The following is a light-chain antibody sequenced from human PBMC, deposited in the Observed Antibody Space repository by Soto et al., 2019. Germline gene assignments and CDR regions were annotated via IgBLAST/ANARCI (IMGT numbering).Light chain of an antibody. Sequence: DIQMTQSPSSLSASVGDGVTITCRASQSISSYLNWYQQKPGKAPKLLIYAASSLQSGVPSRFSGSGSGTDFTLTISSLQPEDFATYYCQQSYSTPLTFGGGIKVDIK. CDR1: QSISSY. CDR2: AAS. V-gene: IGKV1-39*01. CDR3: QQSYSTPLT. J-gene: IGKJ4*01.